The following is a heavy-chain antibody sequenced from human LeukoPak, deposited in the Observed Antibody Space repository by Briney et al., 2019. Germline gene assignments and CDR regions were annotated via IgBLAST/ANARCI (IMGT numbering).Heavy chain of an antibody. Sequence: SVKVSCKASGGTFSSYAISWVRQAPGQGLEWMGRIIPILGIANYAQKFQGRVTITADKSTSTAYMELSSLRSEDTAVYYCARAPLTYYDYVWGSLGTGIFDYWGQGTLVTVSS. CDR3: ARAPLTYYDYVWGSLGTGIFDY. J-gene: IGHJ4*02. CDR2: IIPILGIA. CDR1: GGTFSSYA. V-gene: IGHV1-69*04. D-gene: IGHD3-16*01.